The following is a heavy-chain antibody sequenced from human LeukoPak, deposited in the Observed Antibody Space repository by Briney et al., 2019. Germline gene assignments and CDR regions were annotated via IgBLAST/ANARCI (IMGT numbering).Heavy chain of an antibody. CDR3: ARVSLGNNYGSGSCDY. V-gene: IGHV3-74*01. J-gene: IGHJ4*02. CDR1: GFTFNSYW. CDR2: INPDGSWT. Sequence: GGSLRLSCAASGFTFNSYWMVWFRQAPGKGLVWVSCINPDGSWTLHADSVKGRFTISRDYAKNTLYLQMSSLRAEDTAVYYCARVSLGNNYGSGSCDYWGQGTLVTVSS. D-gene: IGHD3-10*01.